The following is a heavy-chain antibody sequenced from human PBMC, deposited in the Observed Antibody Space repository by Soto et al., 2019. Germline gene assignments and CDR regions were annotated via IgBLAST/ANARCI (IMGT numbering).Heavy chain of an antibody. J-gene: IGHJ4*02. D-gene: IGHD6-13*01. CDR3: AKDPPLIAAAGTGY. Sequence: QVQLVESGGGVVQPGRSLRLSCAASGFTFSSYGMHWVRQAPGKGLEWVAVISYDGSNKYYADSVKGRFTISRDNSKNTLYLQMNSLRAEDTAVYYCAKDPPLIAAAGTGYWGQGTLVTVSS. V-gene: IGHV3-30*18. CDR1: GFTFSSYG. CDR2: ISYDGSNK.